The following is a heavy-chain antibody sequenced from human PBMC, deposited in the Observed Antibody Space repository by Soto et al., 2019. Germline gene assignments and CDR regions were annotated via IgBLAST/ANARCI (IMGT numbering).Heavy chain of an antibody. CDR2: IRMGGSSGSRTT. J-gene: IGHJ4*02. V-gene: IGHV3-48*02. CDR3: VRDGDGSSWTDFDY. D-gene: IGHD6-13*01. Sequence: GGSLRLSCAASGFIFSSYNMNWVRQAPGKGLEWISYIRMGGSSGSRTTYYADSVKGRVTISRDNAKNSLYLQMSSLRDEDTGVYYCVRDGDGSSWTDFDYWGQGTVVTVT. CDR1: GFIFSSYN.